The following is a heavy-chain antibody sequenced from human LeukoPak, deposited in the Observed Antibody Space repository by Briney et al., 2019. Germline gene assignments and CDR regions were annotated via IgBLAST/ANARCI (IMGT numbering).Heavy chain of an antibody. CDR3: ARDVSSGSSKTFDY. V-gene: IGHV3-21*01. CDR2: ISSSSSYI. CDR1: GFTFSSYS. J-gene: IGHJ4*02. D-gene: IGHD1-26*01. Sequence: PRGSLRLSCAASGFTFSSYSMNWVRQAPGKGLEWVSSISSSSSYIYYADSVKGRFTISRDNAKNSLYLQMNSLRAEDTAVYYCARDVSSGSSKTFDYWGQGTLVTVSS.